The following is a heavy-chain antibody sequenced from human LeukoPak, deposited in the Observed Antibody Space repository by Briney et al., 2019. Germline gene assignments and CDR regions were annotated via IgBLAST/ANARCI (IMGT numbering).Heavy chain of an antibody. CDR2: ISYDGSNK. Sequence: GGSLRLSCAASGFTFSSYAMHWVRQAPGKGLEWVAVISYDGSNKYYADSVKGRFTISRDNSKNTLYLQMNSLRAEDTAVYYCARVVVGATRGGVDYWGQGTLVTVSS. V-gene: IGHV3-30*04. CDR1: GFTFSSYA. CDR3: ARVVVGATRGGVDY. D-gene: IGHD1-26*01. J-gene: IGHJ4*02.